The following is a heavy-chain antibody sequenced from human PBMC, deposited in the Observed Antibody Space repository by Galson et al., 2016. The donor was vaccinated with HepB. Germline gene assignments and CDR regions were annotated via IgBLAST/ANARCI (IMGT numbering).Heavy chain of an antibody. Sequence: TLSLTCAVYGDSISSGAYFWTWLRQLPGKGPEWLGYIHNGGNSYYNPSLKSRLSISLDTSKNVISLKLTAMTAADTAVYYCAREITNCNGTNCHGSFGYWGQGTLVTVSS. J-gene: IGHJ4*02. CDR1: GDSISSGAYF. D-gene: IGHD2-2*01. CDR3: AREITNCNGTNCHGSFGY. CDR2: IHNGGNS. V-gene: IGHV4-31*11.